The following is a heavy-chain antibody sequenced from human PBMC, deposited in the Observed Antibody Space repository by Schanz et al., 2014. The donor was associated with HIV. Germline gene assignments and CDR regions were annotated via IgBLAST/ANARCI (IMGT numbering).Heavy chain of an antibody. CDR2: IKLDGSEK. V-gene: IGHV3-7*01. J-gene: IGHJ5*02. Sequence: DVQLVESGGSLVQPGGSPRLSCAASGFRFRSYWMSWVRQAPGKGLEWVANIKLDGSEKYYVDSVKGRFTISRDNTKNSLYLQMNSLRAEDTAVYYCARDYHWNWFDPWGQGTLVTVSS. D-gene: IGHD1-20*01. CDR1: GFRFRSYW. CDR3: ARDYHWNWFDP.